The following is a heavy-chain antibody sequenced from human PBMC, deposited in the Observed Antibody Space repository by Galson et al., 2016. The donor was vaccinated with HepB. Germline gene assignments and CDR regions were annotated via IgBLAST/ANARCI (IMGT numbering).Heavy chain of an antibody. CDR1: GYSFNVFW. CDR3: AGQGGTSFDY. D-gene: IGHD2-2*01. J-gene: IGHJ4*02. CDR2: IYPGNSHT. Sequence: QSGAEVKKPGESLKISCKASGYSFNVFWIGWVRQMPGKGLELMGIIYPGNSHTIYNPTFQGQVTISADKSITTAYLQWSSLKASGTAMYYCAGQGGTSFDYWGQGTLLTVSS. V-gene: IGHV5-51*01.